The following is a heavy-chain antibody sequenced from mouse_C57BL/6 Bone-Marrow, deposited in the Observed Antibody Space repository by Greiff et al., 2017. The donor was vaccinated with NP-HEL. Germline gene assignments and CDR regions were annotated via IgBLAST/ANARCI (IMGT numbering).Heavy chain of an antibody. CDR2: IWTGGGT. CDR1: GFSLTSYA. CDR3: ARNGLGWAWCAY. D-gene: IGHD3-1*01. V-gene: IGHV2-9-1*01. Sequence: VMLVESGPGLVAPSQSLSITCTVSGFSLTSYAISWVRQPPGKGLEWLGVIWTGGGTNYNSALKSSLSISKDNSKSQIFLKMNSLQTDDTARYYCARNGLGWAWCAYWGQGTLVTVSA. J-gene: IGHJ3*01.